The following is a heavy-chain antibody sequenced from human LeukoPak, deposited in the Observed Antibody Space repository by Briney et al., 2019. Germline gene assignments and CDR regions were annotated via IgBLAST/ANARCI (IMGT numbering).Heavy chain of an antibody. CDR1: GFTFSSYE. D-gene: IGHD2-21*01. CDR2: ISSSGSTI. CDR3: ARVLLLNDLDP. J-gene: IGHJ5*02. Sequence: GGSLRLSCAASGFTFSSYEMNWVRQAPGKGLEWVSYISSSGSTIYYADSVKGRFTISRDNAKNSLYLQMNSLRAEDTAVYYCARVLLLNDLDPWGQGTLVTVSS. V-gene: IGHV3-48*03.